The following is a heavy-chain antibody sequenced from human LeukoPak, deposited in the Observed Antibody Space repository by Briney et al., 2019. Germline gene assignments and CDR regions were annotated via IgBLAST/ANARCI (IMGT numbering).Heavy chain of an antibody. CDR3: ARHGYYYGSGSYPGKYFDY. J-gene: IGHJ4*02. CDR2: INHSGTT. D-gene: IGHD3-10*01. V-gene: IGHV4-34*01. CDR1: GGSFSGYY. Sequence: TSETLSLTCAVYGGSFSGYYWSWIRQPPGKGLEWIGEINHSGTTNYNPSLKSRVTISVDTSKNQFSLKLSSVTAADTAVYYCARHGYYYGSGSYPGKYFDYWGQGTLVTVSS.